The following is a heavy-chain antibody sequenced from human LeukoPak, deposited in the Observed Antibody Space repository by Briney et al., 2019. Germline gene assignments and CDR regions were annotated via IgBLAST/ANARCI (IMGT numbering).Heavy chain of an antibody. CDR2: ISWNSGSI. J-gene: IGHJ4*02. V-gene: IGHV3-9*01. CDR1: GFTFDDYA. CDR3: AKGLRFLAQIDY. Sequence: PGGSLRLSCAASGFTFDDYAMHWVRQAPGKGLEWVSGISWNSGSIGYADSVKGRFTISRDNAKNSLYLKMNSLRAEDTAVYYCAKGLRFLAQIDYWGQGTLVTVFS. D-gene: IGHD3-3*01.